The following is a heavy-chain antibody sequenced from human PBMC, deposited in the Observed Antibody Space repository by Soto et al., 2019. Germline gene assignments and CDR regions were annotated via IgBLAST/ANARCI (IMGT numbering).Heavy chain of an antibody. CDR1: GFPVNTNY. V-gene: IGHV3-53*01. CDR2: IYSGGST. D-gene: IGHD6-13*01. CDR3: ARERPKSSREYFYGMDI. Sequence: GGSLRLSCAASGFPVNTNYMNWVRQAPGKGLEWVSVIYSGGSTYYADSVEGRFTISRDNSKNTVFLQMTTLRAEDTAVYFCARERPKSSREYFYGMDIWGQGTTVTVSS. J-gene: IGHJ6*02.